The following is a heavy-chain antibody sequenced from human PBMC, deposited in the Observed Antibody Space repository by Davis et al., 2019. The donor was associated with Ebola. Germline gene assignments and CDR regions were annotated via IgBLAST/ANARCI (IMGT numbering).Heavy chain of an antibody. D-gene: IGHD6-13*01. Sequence: SQIPSLTRAISGDSVPSNSAAWNWIRQSPSRGLEWLGRTYYRSKWYNDYAVSVKSRITINPDTSKNQFSLQLNSVTPEDTAVYYCARGGSSSLAYWGQGTLVTVSS. CDR1: GDSVPSNSAA. CDR3: ARGGSSSLAY. J-gene: IGHJ4*02. V-gene: IGHV6-1*01. CDR2: TYYRSKWYN.